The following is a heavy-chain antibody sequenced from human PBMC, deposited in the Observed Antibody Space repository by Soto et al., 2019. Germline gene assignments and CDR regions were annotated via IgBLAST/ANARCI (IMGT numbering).Heavy chain of an antibody. CDR1: GGSISSYY. D-gene: IGHD1-20*01. CDR3: ALITGTGRFDP. V-gene: IGHV4-59*01. CDR2: IYYSGST. Sequence: SETLSLTCTVSGGSISSYYWSWIWQPPGKGLEWIGYIYYSGSTNYNPSLKSRVTISVDTSKNQFSLKLSSVTAADTAVYYCALITGTGRFDPWGQGTLVTVSS. J-gene: IGHJ5*02.